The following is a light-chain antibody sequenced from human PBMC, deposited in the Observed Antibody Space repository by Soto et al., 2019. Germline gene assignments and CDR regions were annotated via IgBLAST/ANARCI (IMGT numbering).Light chain of an antibody. CDR3: QQYYSTPPT. J-gene: IGKJ3*01. CDR2: WAS. Sequence: DIVMTQSPDSLAVYLGERATINCKSSQNVLYSSNNKNYLAWYQQKPGQPPKMLIYWASTRESGVPDRFSGSGSGTDFTLTISSLQAEDVAVYHCQQYYSTPPTFGPGTKVAIK. V-gene: IGKV4-1*01. CDR1: QNVLYSSNNKNY.